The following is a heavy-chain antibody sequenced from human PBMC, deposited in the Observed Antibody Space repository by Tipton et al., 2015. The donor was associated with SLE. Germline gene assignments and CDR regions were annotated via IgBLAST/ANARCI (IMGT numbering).Heavy chain of an antibody. J-gene: IGHJ4*02. D-gene: IGHD3/OR15-3a*01. CDR1: GYTFTNYG. CDR2: ISGYRGQS. CDR3: ARDSGLFYFDS. V-gene: IGHV1-18*01. Sequence: QVQLVQSGAEVKTPGAPVKVSCETSGYTFTNYGVSWVRQAPGPGLEWMGWISGYRGQSKYAEKFQGRLTMTTDTSAGIAYMELRSLRSDDTAGYYCARDSGLFYFDSWGQGTLVTVSS.